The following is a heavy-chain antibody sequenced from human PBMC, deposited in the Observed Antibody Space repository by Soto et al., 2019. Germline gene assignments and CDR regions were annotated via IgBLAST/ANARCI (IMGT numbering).Heavy chain of an antibody. V-gene: IGHV3-23*01. D-gene: IGHD1-26*01. CDR3: AKKGGGTYSSQYFHY. Sequence: PGGSLRLSCAASGFSFSGYAMSWVRQAPGKGLEWVSDISISGGSTSYADYVKGRFTISRDNSGNTLDLQMNSLRAEDTAVYYCAKKGGGTYSSQYFHYWGQGTRVTVSS. J-gene: IGHJ4*02. CDR2: ISISGGST. CDR1: GFSFSGYA.